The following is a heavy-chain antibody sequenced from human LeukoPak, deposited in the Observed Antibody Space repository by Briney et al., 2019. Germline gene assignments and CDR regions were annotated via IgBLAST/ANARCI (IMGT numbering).Heavy chain of an antibody. CDR1: GGSISSYY. V-gene: IGHV4-59*01. CDR3: ARDRIGGENSLDY. D-gene: IGHD3-16*01. J-gene: IGHJ4*02. Sequence: NPSETLSLTCTVSGGSISSYYWSWIRQPPGKGLEWIGYIYYSGSTNYNPSLKSRVTISVDTSKNQFSLKLSSVTAADTAVYYCARDRIGGENSLDYWGQGTLVTVSS. CDR2: IYYSGST.